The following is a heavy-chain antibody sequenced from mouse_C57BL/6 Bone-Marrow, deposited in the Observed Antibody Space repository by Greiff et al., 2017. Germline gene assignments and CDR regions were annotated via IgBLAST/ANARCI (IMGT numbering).Heavy chain of an antibody. V-gene: IGHV14-2*01. CDR3: AVFYYAMDY. CDR1: GFNIKDYY. CDR2: IDPEAGVT. J-gene: IGHJ4*01. Sequence: EVQLQESGAELVKPGASVQLSCTASGFNIKDYYMHWVKQRTEQGLEWIGRIDPEAGVTKYAPKFQGKATITADTSSNTAYLQLSSLTSEDTAVYYCAVFYYAMDYWGQGTSVTVSS.